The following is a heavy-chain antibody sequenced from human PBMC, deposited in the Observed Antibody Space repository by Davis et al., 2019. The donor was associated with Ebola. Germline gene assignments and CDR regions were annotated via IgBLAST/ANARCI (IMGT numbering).Heavy chain of an antibody. D-gene: IGHD3-10*01. V-gene: IGHV3-23*01. CDR2: ISGSGGTT. Sequence: GESLKISCADSVITFSSYAMTWVRQAPGKGLEWVSAISGSGGTTYYAGSVKGRFTVSRDNSKKTMYLQMNSLRAEDTAVYYCARYGSGGDYGMDVWGQGTTVTVSS. CDR1: VITFSSYA. CDR3: ARYGSGGDYGMDV. J-gene: IGHJ6*02.